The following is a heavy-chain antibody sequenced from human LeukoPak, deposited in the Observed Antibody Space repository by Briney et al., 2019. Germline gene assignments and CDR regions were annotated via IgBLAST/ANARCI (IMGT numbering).Heavy chain of an antibody. J-gene: IGHJ4*02. D-gene: IGHD7-27*01. Sequence: GGSLRLSCAASGFTFSTYAIHWVRQAPGKGLEWVAVISFDGSNKFYADSVKGRFTISRDNAKNSLFLQMNSLRVEDTAVYYCARTMWGFDYWGQGTLVTVSS. V-gene: IGHV3-30-3*01. CDR3: ARTMWGFDY. CDR2: ISFDGSNK. CDR1: GFTFSTYA.